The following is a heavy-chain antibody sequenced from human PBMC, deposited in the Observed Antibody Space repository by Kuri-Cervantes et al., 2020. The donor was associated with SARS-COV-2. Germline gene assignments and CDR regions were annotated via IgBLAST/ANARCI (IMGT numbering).Heavy chain of an antibody. V-gene: IGHV3-15*01. J-gene: IGHJ4*02. D-gene: IGHD6-6*01. CDR2: LKSKSDGGTP. Sequence: ETLSLTCAASGFTFSSYGMHWVRQAPGRGLEWVGRLKSKSDGGTPDYAAPVKGRFTISGDESKNTLNLQTNSLKTEDTALYYCTTDRAITVRPLFDSWGQGTLVTVSS. CDR1: GFTFSSYG. CDR3: TTDRAITVRPLFDS.